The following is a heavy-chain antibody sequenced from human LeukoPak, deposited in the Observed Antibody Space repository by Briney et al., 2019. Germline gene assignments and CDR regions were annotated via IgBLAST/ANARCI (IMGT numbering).Heavy chain of an antibody. J-gene: IGHJ4*02. CDR1: GGSISSSSYY. D-gene: IGHD7-27*01. V-gene: IGHV4-39*01. Sequence: SETLSLTCTVSGGSISSSSYYWGWIRQPPGKGLEWIGSIYYSGSTYYNPSLKSRVTISVDTSKNQFSLKLSSVTAADTAVYYCARQLGRAYFDYWGQGTLVSVSS. CDR2: IYYSGST. CDR3: ARQLGRAYFDY.